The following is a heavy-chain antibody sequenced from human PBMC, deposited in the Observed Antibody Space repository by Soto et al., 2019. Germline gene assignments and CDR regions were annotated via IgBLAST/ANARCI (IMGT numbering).Heavy chain of an antibody. J-gene: IGHJ4*02. V-gene: IGHV3-23*01. CDR3: AKARCSTTNCYVPEY. D-gene: IGHD2-2*01. CDR2: ISGSGGSP. CDR1: GFTFSSYT. Sequence: EVQLLDSGGVLVQPGGSLRLSCAASGFTFSSYTMSWVRQAPGKGLEWVSAISGSGGSPSYADSVQGRFTISRDNPKNTLYLQMNSLRAEDTAIYYCAKARCSTTNCYVPEYWGQGTLVTVSS.